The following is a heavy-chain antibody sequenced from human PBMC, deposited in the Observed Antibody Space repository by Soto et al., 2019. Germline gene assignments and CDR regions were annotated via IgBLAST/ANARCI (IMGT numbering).Heavy chain of an antibody. CDR3: ERASSHHNRFDM. CDR2: VNAGNGDT. Sequence: QVQLVQSGAEVKKPGASVKVSCKASGYTFSTYTMHWVRQAPGQRFEWMGWVNAGNGDTRYSQKFQVRVTITRDTFATKGDMELSSLTSEDTAVYYGERASSHHNRFDMWAQGTKVTVSS. J-gene: IGHJ3*02. V-gene: IGHV1-3*01. CDR1: GYTFSTYT.